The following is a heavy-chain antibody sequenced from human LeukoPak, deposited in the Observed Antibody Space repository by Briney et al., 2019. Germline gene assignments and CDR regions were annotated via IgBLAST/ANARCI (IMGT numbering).Heavy chain of an antibody. V-gene: IGHV6-1*01. CDR2: TYYRSKWYN. CDR3: ARDSSDGDFPGLGFDY. J-gene: IGHJ4*02. D-gene: IGHD4-17*01. CDR1: GDSVSSNSAA. Sequence: SQTLSLTCAISGDSVSSNSAAWNWIRQSPSRGLEWLGRTYYRSKWYNDYAVSVRSRITINPDTSKNQFSLQLNSVTPEDTAVYYCARDSSDGDFPGLGFDYWGQGTLVTVSS.